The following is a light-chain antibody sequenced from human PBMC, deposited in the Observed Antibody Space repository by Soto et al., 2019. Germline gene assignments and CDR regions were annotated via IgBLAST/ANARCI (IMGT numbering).Light chain of an antibody. Sequence: QSVLTQPASVSGSPGQSITISCTGTSSDVGNYNYVSWYQHHPGKAPKLMIYDVSNRPSGVSNRFSGSKSGNTASLTFSGLQAEDEADYYCSSYTSSSTPCVFGTGTKVTVL. CDR3: SSYTSSSTPCV. J-gene: IGLJ1*01. CDR2: DVS. CDR1: SSDVGNYNY. V-gene: IGLV2-14*03.